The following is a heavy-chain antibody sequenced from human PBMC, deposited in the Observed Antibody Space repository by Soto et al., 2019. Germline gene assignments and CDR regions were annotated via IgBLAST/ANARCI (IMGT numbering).Heavy chain of an antibody. J-gene: IGHJ4*02. CDR3: ARHVEDTAMEYDY. CDR2: IYPGDSDT. Sequence: VESLKISCNGSGYSFTSYWIGWVRQMPGKGLEWMGIIYPGDSDTRYSPSFQGQVTISADKSISTAYLQWSSLKASDTAMYYCARHVEDTAMEYDYWGQGTLVTVSS. CDR1: GYSFTSYW. D-gene: IGHD5-18*01. V-gene: IGHV5-51*01.